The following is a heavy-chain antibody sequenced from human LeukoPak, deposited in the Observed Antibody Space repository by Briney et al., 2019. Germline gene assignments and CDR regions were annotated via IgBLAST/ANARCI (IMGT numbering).Heavy chain of an antibody. Sequence: GGSLRLSCAASGFTFSSYSMNWVRQAPGKGLEWVSSISSSSSYMYYADSVKGRFTISRDNAKNSLYLQMNSLRAEDTAVYYCATRRGASRRADYYYGMDVWGQGTTVTVSS. V-gene: IGHV3-21*01. CDR3: ATRRGASRRADYYYGMDV. D-gene: IGHD3-10*01. CDR2: ISSSSSYM. J-gene: IGHJ6*02. CDR1: GFTFSSYS.